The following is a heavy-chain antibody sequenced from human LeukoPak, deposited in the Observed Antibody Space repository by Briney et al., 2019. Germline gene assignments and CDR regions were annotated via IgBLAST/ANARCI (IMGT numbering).Heavy chain of an antibody. D-gene: IGHD6-13*01. CDR1: GGSISSSSYY. CDR3: ANTPLAAAGSPSAPFDP. J-gene: IGHJ5*02. Sequence: SETLSLTCTVSGGSISSSSYYWGWIRQPPGKGLEWIGSIYYSGSTYYNPSLESRVTISVDTSKTQFSLKLSSVTAADTAVYYCANTPLAAAGSPSAPFDPWGQGTLVTVSS. CDR2: IYYSGST. V-gene: IGHV4-39*01.